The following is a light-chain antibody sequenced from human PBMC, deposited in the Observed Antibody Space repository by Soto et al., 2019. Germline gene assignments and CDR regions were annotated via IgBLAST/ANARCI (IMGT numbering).Light chain of an antibody. CDR1: QSVSSN. CDR2: GAS. Sequence: EIVLTQSPATLSVSPGEGATLSCRARQSVSSNLAWYQQKPGQAPRLLIYGASTRATGIPARFSGSGSGTEFTLTISSLQSEDFAVYYCQQYNNWPPLTFGGGTKVEIK. V-gene: IGKV3-15*01. CDR3: QQYNNWPPLT. J-gene: IGKJ4*01.